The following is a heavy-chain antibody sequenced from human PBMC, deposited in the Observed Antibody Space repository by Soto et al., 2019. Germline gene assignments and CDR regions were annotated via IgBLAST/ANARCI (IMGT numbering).Heavy chain of an antibody. V-gene: IGHV1-18*01. J-gene: IGHJ5*02. Sequence: GASVKVSCKASVYTFTSYGISWVRQAPGQGLEWMGWISAYNGNTNYAQKLQGRLTITSDTSANTAYMELSSLRSEDTAVYYCARPRVTTGENWFDLWGQGTLVTVSS. CDR2: ISAYNGNT. CDR1: VYTFTSYG. D-gene: IGHD4-4*01. CDR3: ARPRVTTGENWFDL.